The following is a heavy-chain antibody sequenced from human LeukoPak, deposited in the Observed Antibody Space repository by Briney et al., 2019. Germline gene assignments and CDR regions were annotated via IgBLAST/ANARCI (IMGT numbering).Heavy chain of an antibody. CDR2: INPNSGGT. CDR3: ARFPPVGASLFDY. CDR1: GYTFTGYY. Sequence: ASVKVSCKASGYTFTGYYMHWVRQAPGQGLEWMGWINPNSGGTNYAQKFQGRVTMTRDTSISTAYMELSRLRSDDTAVYYCARFPPVGASLFDYWGQGTLVTVSS. J-gene: IGHJ4*02. D-gene: IGHD1-26*01. V-gene: IGHV1-2*02.